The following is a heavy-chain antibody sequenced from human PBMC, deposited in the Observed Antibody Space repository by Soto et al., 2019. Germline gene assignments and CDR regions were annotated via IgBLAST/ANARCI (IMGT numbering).Heavy chain of an antibody. CDR2: ISSSSSYI. Sequence: GGSLRLSCAASGFTFSIYSMNWVRHAPGKGLEWVSSISSSSSYIYYADSVKGRFTISRDNAKNSLYLQMNSLRAEDTAVYYCARVYYDSSGPGFGFDYWGQGTLVTVSS. CDR1: GFTFSIYS. V-gene: IGHV3-21*01. D-gene: IGHD3-22*01. CDR3: ARVYYDSSGPGFGFDY. J-gene: IGHJ4*02.